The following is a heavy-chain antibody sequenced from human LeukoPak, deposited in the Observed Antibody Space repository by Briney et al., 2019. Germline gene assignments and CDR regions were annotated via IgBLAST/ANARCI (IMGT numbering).Heavy chain of an antibody. Sequence: SETLSLTCTVSDDSISDYYRGWIRQPPGKGLEWIGYFHNSGTSTYNPSLKSRVTISADTSKNQFSLNLNSLTTADTAVYYCTRGAGWLIDYWGQGILVTVSS. CDR1: DDSISDYY. CDR2: FHNSGTS. J-gene: IGHJ4*02. D-gene: IGHD3-16*01. V-gene: IGHV4-59*01. CDR3: TRGAGWLIDY.